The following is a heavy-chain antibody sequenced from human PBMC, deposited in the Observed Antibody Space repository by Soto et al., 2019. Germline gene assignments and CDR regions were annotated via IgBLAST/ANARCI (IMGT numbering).Heavy chain of an antibody. V-gene: IGHV1-18*01. J-gene: IGHJ4*02. CDR1: GYTFTSYG. CDR3: GRDRAPYSSSSAADY. D-gene: IGHD6-6*01. CDR2: ISAYNGNT. Sequence: ASVKVSCKASGYTFTSYGISWVRQAPGQGLEWMGWISAYNGNTNYAQKLQGRVTMTTDTSTSTAYMELRSLRPDDTAVYYCGRDRAPYSSSSAADYWGQGTLVTVSS.